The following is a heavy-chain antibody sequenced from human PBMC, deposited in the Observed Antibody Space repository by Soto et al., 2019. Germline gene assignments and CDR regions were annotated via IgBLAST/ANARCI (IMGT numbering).Heavy chain of an antibody. CDR3: ARDKRDLRFLEWSYYFDY. V-gene: IGHV3-30-3*01. J-gene: IGHJ4*02. D-gene: IGHD3-3*01. CDR1: GFTFSSCA. Sequence: QVPLVESGGGVVQPGRSLRLSCAASGFTFSSCAMHWVRQAPGKGLVWVALISYDGSNKYYADSVKGRFTISRDNSKNTLYLQMNSLRAEDTAVYYCARDKRDLRFLEWSYYFDYWGQGTLVTVSS. CDR2: ISYDGSNK.